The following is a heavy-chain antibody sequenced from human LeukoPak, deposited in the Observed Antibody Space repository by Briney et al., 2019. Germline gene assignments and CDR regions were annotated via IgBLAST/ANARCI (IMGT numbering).Heavy chain of an antibody. CDR2: INTDGSST. J-gene: IGHJ3*02. V-gene: IGHV3-74*01. CDR3: AIYGSGSYGTDAFDI. D-gene: IGHD3-10*01. Sequence: PGGSLRLSCAASGFTFSSYWMHWVRQAPGKGLVWVSRINTDGSSTSYADSVKGRFTISRDNAKNSLYLQMNSLRAEDTAVYYCAIYGSGSYGTDAFDIWGQGTMVTVSS. CDR1: GFTFSSYW.